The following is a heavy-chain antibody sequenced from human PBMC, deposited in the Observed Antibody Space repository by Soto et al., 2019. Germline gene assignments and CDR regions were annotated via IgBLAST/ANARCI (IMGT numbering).Heavy chain of an antibody. CDR3: TRPFDCSGGSCYSGWYYYYGMDV. D-gene: IGHD2-15*01. Sequence: ASVKVSCKASGYTFTSYAMHWVRQAPGQRLEWMGWINAGNGNTKYSQKFQGRVTITRDTSASTAYMELSSLRSEDTAIYYCTRPFDCSGGSCYSGWYYYYGMDVWGQGTTVTVSS. CDR1: GYTFTSYA. CDR2: INAGNGNT. V-gene: IGHV1-3*01. J-gene: IGHJ6*02.